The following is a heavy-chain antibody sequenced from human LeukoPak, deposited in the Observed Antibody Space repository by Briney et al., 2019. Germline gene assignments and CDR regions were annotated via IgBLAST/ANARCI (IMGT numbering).Heavy chain of an antibody. CDR1: EFTFSSYE. V-gene: IGHV3-48*03. Sequence: GGSLRLSCAASEFTFSSYEMNWVRQAPGKGLEWVSYISSSGSTIYYADSVKGRFTISRDNAKNSLYLQMNSLRAEDTAVYYCARESYYYGSGSWDYWGQGTLVTVSS. CDR3: ARESYYYGSGSWDY. CDR2: ISSSGSTI. J-gene: IGHJ4*02. D-gene: IGHD3-10*01.